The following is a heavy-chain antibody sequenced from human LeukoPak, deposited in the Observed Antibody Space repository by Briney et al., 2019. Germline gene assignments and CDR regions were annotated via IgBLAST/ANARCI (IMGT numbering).Heavy chain of an antibody. V-gene: IGHV3-21*01. D-gene: IGHD2-2*01. CDR1: GFTFSSYS. CDR2: ISSSTSYI. CDR3: ARGRYSSRSGGYYFDI. J-gene: IGHJ4*02. Sequence: PGGSLRLSCAASGFTFSSYSMNWIRQAPGKGLEWVSSISSSTSYIYYADSVKGRFTISKDNAKNSLSLQMNSLRAEDTAVYYCARGRYSSRSGGYYFDIWGQGTLVTVSS.